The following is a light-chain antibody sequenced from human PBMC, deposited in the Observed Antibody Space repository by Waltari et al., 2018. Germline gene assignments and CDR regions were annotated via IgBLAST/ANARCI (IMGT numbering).Light chain of an antibody. V-gene: IGLV3-25*03. CDR2: KDI. CDR3: QSADSSGSL. Sequence: SSDLTQSPSVSVSPGQTARITCSGDALPAKYAFWYQQKPGQAPVLVIYKDIERPSGIPERFSGSSSGTTVTLTISGVQAEDEADYYCQSADSSGSLFGGGTKLTVL. J-gene: IGLJ2*01. CDR1: ALPAKY.